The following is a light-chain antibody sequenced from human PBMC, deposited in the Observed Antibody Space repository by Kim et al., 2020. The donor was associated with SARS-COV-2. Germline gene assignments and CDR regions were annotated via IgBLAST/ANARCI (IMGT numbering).Light chain of an antibody. Sequence: SYELTQPPSVSVSPGQTASITCSGDKLGDKYACWYQQKPGQSPVLVIYQDSKRPSGIPERFSGSNSGNTATLTISGTQAMDEADYYCQARDSSTAVVFGGGNRLTVL. V-gene: IGLV3-1*01. CDR3: QARDSSTAVV. J-gene: IGLJ2*01. CDR1: KLGDKY. CDR2: QDS.